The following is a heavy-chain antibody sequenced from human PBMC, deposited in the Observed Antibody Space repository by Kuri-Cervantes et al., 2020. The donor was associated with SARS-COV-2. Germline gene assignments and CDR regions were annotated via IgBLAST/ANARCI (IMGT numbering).Heavy chain of an antibody. CDR1: GGTFSSYA. J-gene: IGHJ4*02. CDR2: IIPILGIA. CDR3: ARVYGDCPGCPEDY. D-gene: IGHD4-17*01. V-gene: IGHV1-69*10. Sequence: SVKVSCKASGGTFSSYAISWVRQAPGQGLEWMGGIIPILGIANYARKFQGRVTITADKSTSTAYMELSSLRSEDTAVYYCARVYGDCPGCPEDYWGQGTLVTVSS.